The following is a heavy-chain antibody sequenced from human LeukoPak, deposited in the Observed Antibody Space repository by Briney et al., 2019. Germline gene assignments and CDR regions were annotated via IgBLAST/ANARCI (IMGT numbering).Heavy chain of an antibody. CDR3: AKSGSSVFWS. Sequence: GGSLRLSCAASGFTFTNHWMCWVRQAPGKGLEWVANIKEDGSEKYYVDSVKGRFTVSRDNVKNSLFLQMNSLRVDDTAVYYCAKSGSSVFWSWGQGTLVTVSS. J-gene: IGHJ5*02. CDR1: GFTFTNHW. V-gene: IGHV3-7*03. D-gene: IGHD3-3*02. CDR2: IKEDGSEK.